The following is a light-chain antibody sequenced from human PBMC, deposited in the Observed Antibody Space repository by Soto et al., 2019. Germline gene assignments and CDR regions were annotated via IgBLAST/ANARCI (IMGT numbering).Light chain of an antibody. CDR1: QSVNSN. Sequence: EIVMTQSPATLSVSPGETAPLSCRASQSVNSNLAWYQQKPGQAPRLLISDASTRAAGLPARFSGSGSGTEFTLTISSLQSEDFAVYFCQQSNNWPKTFGQGTKVEIK. CDR3: QQSNNWPKT. J-gene: IGKJ1*01. V-gene: IGKV3-15*01. CDR2: DAS.